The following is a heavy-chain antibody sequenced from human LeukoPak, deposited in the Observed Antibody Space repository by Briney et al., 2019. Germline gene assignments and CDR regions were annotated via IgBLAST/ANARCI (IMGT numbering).Heavy chain of an antibody. CDR3: AKVSKTLYYYYGMDV. Sequence: PGGSLRLSCAASGFTFSSYGMHWVRQAPGKGLEWVAVISYDGSNKYYADSVKGRFTISRDNSKNTLYLQMNSLRAEDTAVYYCAKVSKTLYYYYGMDVWGQGTTVTVSS. J-gene: IGHJ6*02. CDR2: ISYDGSNK. CDR1: GFTFSSYG. V-gene: IGHV3-30*18.